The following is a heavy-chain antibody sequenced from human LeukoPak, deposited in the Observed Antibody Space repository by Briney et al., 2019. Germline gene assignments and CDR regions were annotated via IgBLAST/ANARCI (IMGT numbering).Heavy chain of an antibody. V-gene: IGHV3-23*01. CDR1: GFTFSSYG. J-gene: IGHJ4*02. Sequence: GGSLRLSCAASGFTFSSYGMSWVRQAPGKGLEWVSSITGSGGNTYYADSVKGRFTIPRDNSKNTLYLQMYSLRAEDTAVYYCARGINWGSAGVDYWGQGTLVTVSS. CDR3: ARGINWGSAGVDY. D-gene: IGHD7-27*01. CDR2: ITGSGGNT.